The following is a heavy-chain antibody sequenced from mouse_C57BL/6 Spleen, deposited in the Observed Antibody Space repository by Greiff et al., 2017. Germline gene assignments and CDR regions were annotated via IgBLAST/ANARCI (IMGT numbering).Heavy chain of an antibody. CDR1: GYTFTSYW. CDR2: IHPNSGST. D-gene: IGHD1-1*01. Sequence: QVQLQQPGAELVKPGASVKLSCKASGYTFTSYWMHWVKQRPGQGLEWIGMIHPNSGSTNYNEKFKSKATLTVDKSSSTAYMQLSSLTSEDSAVYYCARNPLAVVDWYFDYWGQGTTLTVSS. J-gene: IGHJ2*01. CDR3: ARNPLAVVDWYFDY. V-gene: IGHV1-64*01.